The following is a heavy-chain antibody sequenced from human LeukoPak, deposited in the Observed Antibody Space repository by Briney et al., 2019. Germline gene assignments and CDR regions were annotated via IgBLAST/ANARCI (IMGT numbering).Heavy chain of an antibody. CDR2: ISSSSSYI. CDR3: AREYCSGGSCYDYYYYGMDV. D-gene: IGHD2-15*01. CDR1: GFTFSSYS. Sequence: GGSLRLSCAASGFTFSSYSMNWVRQAPGKGLGWVSSISSSSSYIYYADSVKGRFTISRDNAKNSLYLQMNSLRAEDTAVYYCAREYCSGGSCYDYYYYGMDVWGKGTTVTVSS. J-gene: IGHJ6*04. V-gene: IGHV3-21*01.